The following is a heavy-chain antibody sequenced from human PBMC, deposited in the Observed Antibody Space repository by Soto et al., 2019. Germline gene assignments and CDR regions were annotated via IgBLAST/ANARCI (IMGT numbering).Heavy chain of an antibody. CDR3: ARGAIAAQAFDS. D-gene: IGHD6-13*01. CDR1: GDSISSYY. CDR2: IYYSGST. J-gene: IGHJ4*02. Sequence: SETLSLTCTVSGDSISSYYWSWIRQPPGRELEWIGYIYYSGSTNYNPSLKSRVTISADTSKNQFSLKLRSVTAADTAVYYCARGAIAAQAFDSWGQGTLVTVSS. V-gene: IGHV4-59*13.